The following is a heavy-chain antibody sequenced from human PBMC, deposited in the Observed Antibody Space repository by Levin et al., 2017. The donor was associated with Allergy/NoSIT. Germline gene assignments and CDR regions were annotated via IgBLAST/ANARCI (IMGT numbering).Heavy chain of an antibody. Sequence: SETLSLTCTVSGGSISSSSYYWGWIRQPPGKGLEWIGSIYYSGSTYYDPSLKSRVTISVDTSKNQFSLKLSSVTAADTAVYYCARAPPDYSSIAARCWFDPWGQGTLVTVSS. J-gene: IGHJ5*02. D-gene: IGHD6-6*01. CDR1: GGSISSSSYY. CDR2: IYYSGST. CDR3: ARAPPDYSSIAARCWFDP. V-gene: IGHV4-39*07.